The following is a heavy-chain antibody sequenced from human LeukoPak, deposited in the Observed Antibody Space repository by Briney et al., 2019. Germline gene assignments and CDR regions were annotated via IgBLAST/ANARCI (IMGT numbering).Heavy chain of an antibody. J-gene: IGHJ4*02. D-gene: IGHD2-21*02. CDR1: GFTFTDYF. CDR3: ARVRRGGDSRYFDY. CDR2: ISRLGDTI. V-gene: IGHV3-11*01. Sequence: GGSLRLSCAASGFTFTDYFMGWIRQAPGKGLEWVSHISRLGDTIDYADSAKGRFTISRDNAKNSLYLQMNSLRAEDTAVYFCARVRRGGDSRYFDYWGQGALVTVSS.